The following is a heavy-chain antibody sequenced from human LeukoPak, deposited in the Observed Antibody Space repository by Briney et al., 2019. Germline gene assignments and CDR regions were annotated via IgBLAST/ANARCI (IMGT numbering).Heavy chain of an antibody. D-gene: IGHD6-13*01. CDR3: ARARGYSSSWYERWFDP. CDR1: GFTFSSYW. J-gene: IGHJ5*02. V-gene: IGHV3-7*04. CDR2: AKQDGSEK. Sequence: GALRLSCAASGFTFSSYWMSWVRQAPGKGLEWVANAKQDGSEKYYVDSVKGRFTISRDNAKNSLYLQMNSLRAEDTAVYYCARARGYSSSWYERWFDPWGQGTLVTVSS.